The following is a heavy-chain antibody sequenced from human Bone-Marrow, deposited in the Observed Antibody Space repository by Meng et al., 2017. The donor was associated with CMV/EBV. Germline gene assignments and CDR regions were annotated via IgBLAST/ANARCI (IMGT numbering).Heavy chain of an antibody. J-gene: IGHJ4*02. Sequence: ASVKVSCKASGYTFTGYDLHWVRQAPGQGLEWMGWINANSGGTNYAQKFQGRVTMTRDTSSSTAYMELSRLRSDDTAVYYCALLSGGHIVVVIGYWGQGTLVTVSS. D-gene: IGHD2-21*01. V-gene: IGHV1-2*02. CDR2: INANSGGT. CDR3: ALLSGGHIVVVIGY. CDR1: GYTFTGYD.